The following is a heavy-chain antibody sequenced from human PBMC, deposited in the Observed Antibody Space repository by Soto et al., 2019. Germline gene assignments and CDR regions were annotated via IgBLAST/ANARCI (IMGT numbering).Heavy chain of an antibody. CDR1: GYSFNCYY. CDR2: INPNSGGT. J-gene: IGHJ4*02. CDR3: ARGLYDSSGYYSDY. Sequence: ASVKVSCEACGYSFNCYYMHWVRQDPGQGLEWMGWINPNSGGTNYAQKFQGWVTMTRDTSISTAYMELSRLRSDDTAVYYCARGLYDSSGYYSDYWGQGTLVTVSS. D-gene: IGHD3-22*01. V-gene: IGHV1-2*04.